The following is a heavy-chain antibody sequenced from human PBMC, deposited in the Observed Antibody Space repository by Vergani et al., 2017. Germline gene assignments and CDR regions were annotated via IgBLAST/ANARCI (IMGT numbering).Heavy chain of an antibody. CDR2: ISGSGVSA. CDR3: AKQYFVSGNYLFDY. D-gene: IGHD3-10*01. CDR1: EFTFSNYA. V-gene: IGHV3-23*01. J-gene: IGHJ4*02. Sequence: EVQLLESGGGLVQPGGSLRLTCAASEFTFSNYAMNWVRQAPGKGLEWVSGISGSGVSAYYTDSVKGRFTISRDTSKNMLFLQMNNLRTEDTAIYYCAKQYFVSGNYLFDYWWQETLVTVSS.